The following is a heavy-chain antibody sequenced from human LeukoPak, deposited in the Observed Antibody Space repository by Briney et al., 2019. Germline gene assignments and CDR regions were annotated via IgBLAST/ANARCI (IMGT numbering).Heavy chain of an antibody. CDR1: GGTFSRYA. D-gene: IGHD6-13*01. CDR2: IIPIFGTA. V-gene: IGHV1-69*13. Sequence: GASVKVSCKASGGTFSRYAISWVRQAPGQGLEWMGGIIPIFGTANYAQKFQGRVTITADESTSTAYMELSSLRSEDTAVYYCARSSAAAGNWFDPWGQGTLVTVSS. CDR3: ARSSAAAGNWFDP. J-gene: IGHJ5*02.